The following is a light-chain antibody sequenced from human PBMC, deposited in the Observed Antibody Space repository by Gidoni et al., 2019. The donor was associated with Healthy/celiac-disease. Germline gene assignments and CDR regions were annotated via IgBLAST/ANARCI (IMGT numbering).Light chain of an antibody. CDR3: QQYNNWPLT. J-gene: IGKJ1*01. Sequence: EIVMTQSPATLSVSPGERATLSCRASQSVSSNLAWYQQKPGQAPRLLIYGASTRATGIPARCSGSGSGTEFTRTISSLQSEDFAVYYCQQYNNWPLTFXQXTKVEIK. CDR2: GAS. CDR1: QSVSSN. V-gene: IGKV3-15*01.